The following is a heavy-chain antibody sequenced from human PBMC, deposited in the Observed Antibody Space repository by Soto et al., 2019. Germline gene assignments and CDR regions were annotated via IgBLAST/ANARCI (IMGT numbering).Heavy chain of an antibody. CDR2: ISGSGGST. V-gene: IGHV3-23*01. CDR1: GFTFSSYA. D-gene: IGHD6-19*01. J-gene: IGHJ3*02. Sequence: EVQLLESGGGLVQPGGSLRLSCAASGFTFSSYAMSWVRQAPGKGLEWVSAISGSGGSTYYADSVKGRFTISRDNSKNPMYRQMNSLRAADPAVYYCAEGGRGHWLVNDAFDIWGQGTMVTVSS. CDR3: AEGGRGHWLVNDAFDI.